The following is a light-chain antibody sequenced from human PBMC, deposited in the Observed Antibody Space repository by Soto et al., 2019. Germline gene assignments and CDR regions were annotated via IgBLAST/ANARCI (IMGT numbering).Light chain of an antibody. Sequence: QSVLAQPASVSGSPGQSITISCSGTSSDVGGSNYVSWYQQHPGEAPKLMIYDVSYRPSGVSNRFSGSKSGNTASLTISGLQAGDEADYFCSSYTSSAPGVLFGGGTQLTVL. CDR1: SSDVGGSNY. CDR3: SSYTSSAPGVL. J-gene: IGLJ2*01. CDR2: DVS. V-gene: IGLV2-14*03.